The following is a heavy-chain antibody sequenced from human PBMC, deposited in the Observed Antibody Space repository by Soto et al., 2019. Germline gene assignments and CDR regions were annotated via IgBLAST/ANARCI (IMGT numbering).Heavy chain of an antibody. Sequence: EVQLVESGGGLVQPGGSLRLSCAASGFTFSSYSMNWVRQAPGKGLEWVSYISSSSSTIYYADSVKGRFTISRDKAKNALYLQMNSLRNEDTAVYYCARDLTVRGVIILDYWGQGTLVTVSS. CDR1: GFTFSSYS. D-gene: IGHD3-10*02. V-gene: IGHV3-48*02. J-gene: IGHJ4*02. CDR2: ISSSSSTI. CDR3: ARDLTVRGVIILDY.